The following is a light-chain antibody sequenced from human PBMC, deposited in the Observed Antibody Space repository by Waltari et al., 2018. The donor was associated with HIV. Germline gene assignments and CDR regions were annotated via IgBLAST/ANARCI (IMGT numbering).Light chain of an antibody. CDR1: SSNIGNTY. J-gene: IGLJ3*02. CDR2: DNN. V-gene: IGLV1-51*01. CDR3: GTWDNSLSAGV. Sequence: QSVLTQPPSVSAAPGQKVTISCSGSSSNIGNTYLSWYQQLPGTAPKLLIYDNNKRPSGIPDRFSGSTSGTSGTLGITGLQTGDEADYYCGTWDNSLSAGVFGGGTKLTVL.